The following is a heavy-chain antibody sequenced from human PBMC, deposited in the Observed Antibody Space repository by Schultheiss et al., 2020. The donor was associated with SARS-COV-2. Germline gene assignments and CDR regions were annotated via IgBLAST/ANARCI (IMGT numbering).Heavy chain of an antibody. Sequence: ASVKVSCKASGYTFTGYYMHWVRQAPGQGLEWMGWINPSGGSTSYAQKFQGRVTMTRDTSTSTVYMELSSLRSDDTAVYYCARDRAPGADWFDPWGQGTLVTVSS. D-gene: IGHD3-10*01. CDR2: INPSGGST. CDR3: ARDRAPGADWFDP. CDR1: GYTFTGYY. J-gene: IGHJ5*02. V-gene: IGHV1-46*01.